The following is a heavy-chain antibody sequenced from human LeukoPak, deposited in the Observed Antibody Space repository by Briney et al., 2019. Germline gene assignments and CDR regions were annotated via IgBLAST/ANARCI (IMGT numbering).Heavy chain of an antibody. Sequence: GGSLRLSCAASGFTFSSYWMHWVRQAPGKGLVWVSRINTDGSITSYADSVKGRFTISRDNAKNTLYLQMNSLRAEDTAVYYCARENIAVAGIFDYWGQGTLVTVSS. CDR3: ARENIAVAGIFDY. V-gene: IGHV3-74*01. J-gene: IGHJ4*02. CDR1: GFTFSSYW. CDR2: INTDGSIT. D-gene: IGHD6-19*01.